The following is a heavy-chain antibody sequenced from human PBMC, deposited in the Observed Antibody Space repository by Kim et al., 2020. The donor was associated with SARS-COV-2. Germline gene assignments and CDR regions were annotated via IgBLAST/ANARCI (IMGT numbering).Heavy chain of an antibody. CDR1: GGSISSYY. CDR2: IYYRGST. CDR3: ARLYCGGDCYPDY. D-gene: IGHD2-21*02. V-gene: IGHV4-59*08. J-gene: IGHJ4*02. Sequence: SETLSLTCTVSGGSISSYYWSWIRQPPGKGLEWIGYIYYRGSTNYNPSLKSRVTISVDTSKNQFSLKLSSVTAADTAVYYCARLYCGGDCYPDYWGQGTLLTVSS.